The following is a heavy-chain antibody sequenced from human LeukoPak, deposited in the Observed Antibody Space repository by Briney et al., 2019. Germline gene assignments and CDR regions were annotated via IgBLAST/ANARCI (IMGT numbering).Heavy chain of an antibody. CDR2: IFHSGST. D-gene: IGHD5-18*01. J-gene: IGHJ4*02. CDR1: GYSISSGYY. CDR3: ARIPYSYGPREY. V-gene: IGHV4-38-2*01. Sequence: SETLSLTCAVSGYSISSGYYWDWIRQPPGKGLEWIGSIFHSGSTYYNPSLKSRVTISVDTSKNQFSLKLSSVTAADTAVYYCARIPYSYGPREYWGQGTLVTVSS.